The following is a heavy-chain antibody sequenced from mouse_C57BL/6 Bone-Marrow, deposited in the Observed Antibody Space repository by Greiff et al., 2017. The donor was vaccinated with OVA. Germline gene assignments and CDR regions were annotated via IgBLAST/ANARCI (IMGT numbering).Heavy chain of an antibody. Sequence: VKLVESGPELVKPGASVKISCKASGYTFTDYYINWVKQRPGQGLEWIGWIFPGSGSTYYNEKFKGKATLTVDESSSTAYMLLSSLTSEDSAVYFCARDTTAAYWYFDVWGTGTTVTVSS. CDR2: IFPGSGST. J-gene: IGHJ1*03. D-gene: IGHD1-2*01. CDR3: ARDTTAAYWYFDV. CDR1: GYTFTDYY. V-gene: IGHV1-75*01.